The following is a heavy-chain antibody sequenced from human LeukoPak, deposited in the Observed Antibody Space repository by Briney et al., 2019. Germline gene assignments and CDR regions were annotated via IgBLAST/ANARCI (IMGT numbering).Heavy chain of an antibody. V-gene: IGHV4-30-2*01. CDR1: GGSISSGVYS. D-gene: IGHD1-26*01. CDR3: ARDEMGATDY. CDR2: IYHSGST. Sequence: SETLSLTCAVSGGSISSGVYSRSWIRQPPGKGLEWIGYIYHSGSTYYIPSLKSRVTISVDRSTNQFSLKLSSVTAADTAVYYCARDEMGATDYWGQGTLVTVSS. J-gene: IGHJ4*02.